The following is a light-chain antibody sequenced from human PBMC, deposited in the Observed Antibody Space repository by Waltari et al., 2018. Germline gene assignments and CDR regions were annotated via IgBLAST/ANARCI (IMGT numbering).Light chain of an antibody. CDR2: GES. J-gene: IGKJ2*03. CDR1: RSISNSY. Sequence: EIVLTQSPGTLSLSPGERATLSCRASRSISNSYLAWYQQKPGQAPRLLIYGESRRGTGIPERFSGSGSGTDFTLTSSRLDAEDFAVYYCQQYGSSPPYSFGQGTELEIK. V-gene: IGKV3-20*01. CDR3: QQYGSSPPYS.